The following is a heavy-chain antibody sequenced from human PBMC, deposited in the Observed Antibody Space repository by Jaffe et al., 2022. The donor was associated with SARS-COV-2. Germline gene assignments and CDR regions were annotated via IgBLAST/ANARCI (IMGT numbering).Heavy chain of an antibody. CDR1: GGAISSYY. J-gene: IGHJ4*02. D-gene: IGHD2-15*01. CDR3: ARSGCSGGSCYSSFDY. Sequence: QVQLQESGPGLVKPSETLSLTCSVSGGAISSYYWSWIRQPPGKGLEWIGYIYYTGSTNYNPSLKSRVTISVDTSKNQFSLKLSSVTAADTAVYYCARSGCSGGSCYSSFDYWGQGTLVTVSS. CDR2: IYYTGST. V-gene: IGHV4-59*01.